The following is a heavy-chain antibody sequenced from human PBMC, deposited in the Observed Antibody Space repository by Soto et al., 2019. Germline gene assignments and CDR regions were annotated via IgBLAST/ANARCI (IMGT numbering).Heavy chain of an antibody. CDR1: GFTFSGYG. V-gene: IGHV3-33*06. J-gene: IGHJ4*02. CDR3: AKRPRALLTFDY. D-gene: IGHD1-26*01. Sequence: PGGSLRLSCAASGFTFSGYGMHWVRQAPGKGLEWAAVIWYDGSKAYYADSVKGRFTISRDNSKNIMYLQMNSLRAEDTAMYYCAKRPRALLTFDYWGQGTLVTVSS. CDR2: IWYDGSKA.